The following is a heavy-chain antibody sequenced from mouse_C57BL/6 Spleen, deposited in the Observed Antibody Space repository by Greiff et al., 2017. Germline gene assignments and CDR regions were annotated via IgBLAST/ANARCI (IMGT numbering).Heavy chain of an antibody. J-gene: IGHJ3*01. Sequence: QVQLKQSGAELMKPGASVKLSCKATGYTFTGYWIAWVKQRPGHGLEWIGEILPGSGSTNYNEKFKGKATFTADTSSNTAYMQLSSLTTEDSAIYYGTKGGWPAWLAYWGQGTLVTVSA. D-gene: IGHD1-1*02. CDR1: GYTFTGYW. CDR2: ILPGSGST. CDR3: TKGGWPAWLAY. V-gene: IGHV1-9*01.